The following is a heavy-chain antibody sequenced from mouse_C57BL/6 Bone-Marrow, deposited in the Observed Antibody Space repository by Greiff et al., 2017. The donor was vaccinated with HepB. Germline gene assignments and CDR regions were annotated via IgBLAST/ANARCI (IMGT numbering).Heavy chain of an antibody. J-gene: IGHJ4*01. V-gene: IGHV1-63*01. Sequence: QVQLQQSGAELVRPGTSVKMSCKASGYTFTNYWIGWAKQRPGHGLEWIGDIYPGGGYTNYNKKFKGKATLTADKSSSTAYMQFSSLTSEDSAIYYCARRRSRGAMDYWGQGTSVTVSS. CDR3: ARRRSRGAMDY. CDR1: GYTFTNYW. CDR2: IYPGGGYT. D-gene: IGHD1-1*01.